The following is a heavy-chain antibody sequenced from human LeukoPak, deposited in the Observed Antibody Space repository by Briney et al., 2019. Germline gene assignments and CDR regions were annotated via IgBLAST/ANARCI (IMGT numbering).Heavy chain of an antibody. CDR1: GFTFSSYG. CDR2: IGYDGSNK. Sequence: GRSLRLSCAASGFTFSSYGMHWVRQAPGKGLEWVAVIGYDGSNKYYVDSVKGRFTISRDNSKNTLYLQMNSLRDEDTAVYYCARVSSDDSSGYYVYWGQGTLVTVSS. V-gene: IGHV3-33*01. D-gene: IGHD3-22*01. J-gene: IGHJ4*02. CDR3: ARVSSDDSSGYYVY.